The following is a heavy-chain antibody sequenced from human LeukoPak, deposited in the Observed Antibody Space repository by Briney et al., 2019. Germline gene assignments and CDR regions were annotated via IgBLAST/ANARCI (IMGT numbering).Heavy chain of an antibody. CDR2: INPSGGDT. D-gene: IGHD1-14*01. CDR1: GYTFTSYY. V-gene: IGHV1-46*01. Sequence: ASVKVSCKASGYTFTSYYMHWVRQAPGQGLEWMGIINPSGGDTSYAQKFQGRLTMTRDTSTNTVYMGLTSLRSEDTAVYYCAREVMDNLRFDYWGQGTLVTDSS. CDR3: AREVMDNLRFDY. J-gene: IGHJ4*02.